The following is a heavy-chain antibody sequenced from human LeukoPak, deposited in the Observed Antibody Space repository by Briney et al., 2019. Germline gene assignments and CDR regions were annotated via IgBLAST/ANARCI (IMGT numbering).Heavy chain of an antibody. CDR3: ARVMITFGGGYYFDY. V-gene: IGHV3-48*01. Sequence: GGTLRLSCAASGFTFSNYGLSWIRQAPGKGLEWVSYISSSGSTIYYADSVKGRFTISRDNAKISLYLQMNSLRAEDTAVYYCARVMITFGGGYYFDYWGQGTLVTVSS. CDR1: GFTFSNYG. CDR2: ISSSGSTI. D-gene: IGHD3-16*01. J-gene: IGHJ4*02.